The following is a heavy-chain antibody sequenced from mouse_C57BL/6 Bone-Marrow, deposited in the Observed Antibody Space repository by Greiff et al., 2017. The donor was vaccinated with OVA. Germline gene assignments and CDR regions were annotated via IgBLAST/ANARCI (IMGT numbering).Heavy chain of an antibody. Sequence: QVQLKQPGAELVKPGASVKLSCKASGYTFTSYWMHWVKQRPGRGLEWIGRIDPNSGGTKYNEKFKSKATLTVDKPSSTAYMQLSSLTSEDSAFYYCARDYGISYEGFAHGAQGTLATVSA. CDR1: GYTFTSYW. V-gene: IGHV1-72*01. D-gene: IGHD1-1*01. CDR3: ARDYGISYEGFAH. J-gene: IGHJ3*01. CDR2: IDPNSGGT.